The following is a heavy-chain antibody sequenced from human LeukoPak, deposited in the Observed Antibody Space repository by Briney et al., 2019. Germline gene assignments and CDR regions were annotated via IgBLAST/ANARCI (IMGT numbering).Heavy chain of an antibody. Sequence: SQTLSLTCTVSGGSISSGSYYWSWIRQPAGKGLEWIGRVYTSGGTDYNPSLKSRVTISVDTSKNQFSLKLSSVTAADTAVYYCARDLGDGFWSGYLNYWGQGTLVTVSS. J-gene: IGHJ4*02. CDR3: ARDLGDGFWSGYLNY. V-gene: IGHV4-61*02. CDR1: GGSISSGSYY. CDR2: VYTSGGT. D-gene: IGHD3-3*01.